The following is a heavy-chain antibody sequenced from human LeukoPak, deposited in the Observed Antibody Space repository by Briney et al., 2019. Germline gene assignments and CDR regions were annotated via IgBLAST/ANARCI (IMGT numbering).Heavy chain of an antibody. CDR2: IYYSGST. V-gene: IGHV4-31*03. CDR1: GGSISSGGYY. D-gene: IGHD5-12*01. J-gene: IGHJ4*02. Sequence: SETLPLTCTVSGGSISSGGYYWSWIRQHPGKGLEWIGYIYYSGSTYYNPSLKSRVTISVDTSKNQFSLKLSSVTAADTAVYYCARSKLRGYSGYDPFDYWGQGTLVTVSS. CDR3: ARSKLRGYSGYDPFDY.